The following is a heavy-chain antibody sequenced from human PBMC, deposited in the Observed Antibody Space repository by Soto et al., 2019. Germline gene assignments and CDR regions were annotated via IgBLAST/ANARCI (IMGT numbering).Heavy chain of an antibody. V-gene: IGHV1-58*01. CDR3: AADDSSGWYSYFDY. CDR2: IVVGSGNT. Sequence: ASVKVSCKASGFTFTSSAVQWVRQARGQRLEWIGWIVVGSGNTNYAQKFQERVTITRDMSTSTAYMELSSLRSEDTAVYYCAADDSSGWYSYFDYWGQGTLVTVSS. CDR1: GFTFTSSA. J-gene: IGHJ4*02. D-gene: IGHD6-19*01.